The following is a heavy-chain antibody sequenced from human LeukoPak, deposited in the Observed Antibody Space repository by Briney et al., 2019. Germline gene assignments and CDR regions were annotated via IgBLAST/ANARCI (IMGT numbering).Heavy chain of an antibody. CDR3: ARVKLTTRLDY. CDR1: GFTFSSYE. CDR2: ISSSGSTI. J-gene: IGHJ4*02. V-gene: IGHV3-48*03. Sequence: GGSLRLSCAASGFTFSSYEMNWVRQAPGKGLEWVSYISSSGSTIYYADSVKGRFTISRDNAKNSLYLQMNSLRAEDTAVYYCARVKLTTRLDYWGQGTLVTVSS. D-gene: IGHD1-14*01.